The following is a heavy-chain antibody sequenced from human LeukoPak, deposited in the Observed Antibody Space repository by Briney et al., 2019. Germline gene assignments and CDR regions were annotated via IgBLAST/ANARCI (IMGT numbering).Heavy chain of an antibody. J-gene: IGHJ4*02. CDR1: GFTFSDYY. CDR3: ARAGYSSSSTFDY. V-gene: IGHV3-11*06. CDR2: ISSSSSYI. D-gene: IGHD6-6*01. Sequence: PGGSLRLSCAASGFTFSDYYMSWIRQAPGKGLEWVSSISSSSSYIYYADSVKGRFTISRDNAKNSLYLQMNSLRAEDTAVYYCARAGYSSSSTFDYWGQGTLVTVSS.